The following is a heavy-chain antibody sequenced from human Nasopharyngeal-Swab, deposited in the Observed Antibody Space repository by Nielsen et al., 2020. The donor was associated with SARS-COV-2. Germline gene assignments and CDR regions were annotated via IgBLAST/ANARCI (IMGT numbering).Heavy chain of an antibody. Sequence: GGSLRLSCAASGFTFSSYDMHWVRQATGKGLEWVSAIGTAGDTYYPGSVKGRFTISRENAKNSLYLQMNSLRAGNTAVYYCARANSGSYYFDYWGQGTLVTVSS. CDR1: GFTFSSYD. J-gene: IGHJ4*02. V-gene: IGHV3-13*01. CDR2: IGTAGDT. D-gene: IGHD1-26*01. CDR3: ARANSGSYYFDY.